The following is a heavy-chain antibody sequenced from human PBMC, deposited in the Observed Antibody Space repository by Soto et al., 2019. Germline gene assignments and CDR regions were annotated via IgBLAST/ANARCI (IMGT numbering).Heavy chain of an antibody. CDR1: GGSISSGGYY. CDR3: ASTLQNYDFWSGYHTLFDY. Sequence: SETLSLTCTVSGGSISSGGYYWSWIRQHPGKGLEWIGYIYYSGSTYYNPSLKSRVTISVDTSKNQFSLKLSSVTAADTAVYYCASTLQNYDFWSGYHTLFDYWGQGTPVT. V-gene: IGHV4-31*03. CDR2: IYYSGST. J-gene: IGHJ4*02. D-gene: IGHD3-3*01.